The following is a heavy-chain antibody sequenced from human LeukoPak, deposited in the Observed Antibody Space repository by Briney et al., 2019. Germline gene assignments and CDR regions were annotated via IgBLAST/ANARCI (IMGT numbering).Heavy chain of an antibody. CDR2: IIGGAGGT. D-gene: IGHD2-2*01. V-gene: IGHV3-23*01. CDR1: GFIFSDYG. J-gene: IGHJ4*02. Sequence: GGSLRLSCAASGFIFSDYGMSWVRQAPGKGLEWVSGIIGGAGGTYYADSVKGRFTISRDNAKNTLYLQMNSLRAEDTAVYYCAHGSMYQLDYWGQGTLVTVSS. CDR3: AHGSMYQLDY.